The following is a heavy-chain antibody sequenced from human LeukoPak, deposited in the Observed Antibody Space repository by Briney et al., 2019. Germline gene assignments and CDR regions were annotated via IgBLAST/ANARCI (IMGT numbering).Heavy chain of an antibody. Sequence: ASVTVSFKASGYTFTIYYMHWGRQAPGQGIEWMGIINPSGGSTNYAQKLQGRVTMTTDTSTSTAYMELRSLRSDDTAVYYCARVKRAYSYGYPGRKGDFFDYWGQGTLVTVSS. J-gene: IGHJ4*02. CDR1: GYTFTIYY. CDR2: INPSGGST. V-gene: IGHV1-46*01. CDR3: ARVKRAYSYGYPGRKGDFFDY. D-gene: IGHD5-18*01.